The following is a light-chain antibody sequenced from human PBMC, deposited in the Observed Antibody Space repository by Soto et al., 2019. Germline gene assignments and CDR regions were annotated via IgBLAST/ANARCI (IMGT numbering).Light chain of an antibody. CDR3: QSYDISLSGSI. CDR1: SSNIGAGYD. J-gene: IGLJ2*01. CDR2: GNS. V-gene: IGLV1-40*01. Sequence: QSVLTQPPSVSGAPGQRVTISCTGSSSNIGAGYDEHWYQQLPGTAPKLLIYGNSNRPSGVPDRFSGSKSGTSASLAITGLQAEDEADYYCQSYDISLSGSIFGGGTKLTVL.